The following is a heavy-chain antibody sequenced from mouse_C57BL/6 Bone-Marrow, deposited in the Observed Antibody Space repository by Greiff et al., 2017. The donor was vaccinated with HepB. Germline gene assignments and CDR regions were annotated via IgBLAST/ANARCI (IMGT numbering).Heavy chain of an antibody. CDR1: GFNIKDDY. J-gene: IGHJ4*01. V-gene: IGHV14-4*01. CDR2: IDPENGDT. CDR3: TRNYYGSSPYAMDY. D-gene: IGHD1-1*01. Sequence: EVQLQQSGAELVRPGASVKLSCTASGFNIKDDYMHWVKQRPEQGLEWIGWIDPENGDTEYASKFQGKATITADTSSNTADLQLSSLTSEDTAVYYGTRNYYGSSPYAMDYWGQGTSVTVSS.